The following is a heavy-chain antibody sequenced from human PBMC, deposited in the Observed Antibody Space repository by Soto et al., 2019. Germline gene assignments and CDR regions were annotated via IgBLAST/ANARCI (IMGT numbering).Heavy chain of an antibody. CDR3: ARGLSAIAALYYFDY. J-gene: IGHJ4*02. CDR1: GCSISSSSYY. D-gene: IGHD6-13*01. V-gene: IGHV4-39*07. Sequence: PSETLSLTCTVSGCSISSSSYYWGWIRQPPGKGLEWIGSIYYSGSTYYNPSLKSRDTISVDTSKNQFSLKLSSVTAADTAVYYCARGLSAIAALYYFDYWGQVTLVTVSS. CDR2: IYYSGST.